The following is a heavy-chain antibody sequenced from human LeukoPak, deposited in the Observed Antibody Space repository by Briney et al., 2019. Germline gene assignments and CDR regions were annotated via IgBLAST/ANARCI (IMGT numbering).Heavy chain of an antibody. V-gene: IGHV3-23*01. Sequence: GGSLRLSCAASGFTFSSNGMNWVRQAPGKGLEWVSYISATGGTIYYADSVKGRFTISRDNSKNTLYLQMNSLRAEDTAVYYCAKDGSSWPEGAFDIWGQGTMVTVSS. D-gene: IGHD6-13*01. J-gene: IGHJ3*02. CDR3: AKDGSSWPEGAFDI. CDR2: ISATGGTI. CDR1: GFTFSSNG.